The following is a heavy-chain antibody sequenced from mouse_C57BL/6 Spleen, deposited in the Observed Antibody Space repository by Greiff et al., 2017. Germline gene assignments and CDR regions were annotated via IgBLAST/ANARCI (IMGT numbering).Heavy chain of an antibody. J-gene: IGHJ3*01. V-gene: IGHV1-59*01. CDR3: AVYYGNFSWFAY. CDR2: IDPSDSYT. Sequence: QVQLQQPGAELVRPGTSVKLSCKASGYTFTSYWMHWVKQRPGQGLEWIGVIDPSDSYTNYNQKFKGKATLTVDTSSSTAYMQLSSLTSEDSAVYYCAVYYGNFSWFAYWGQGALVTVSA. CDR1: GYTFTSYW. D-gene: IGHD2-1*01.